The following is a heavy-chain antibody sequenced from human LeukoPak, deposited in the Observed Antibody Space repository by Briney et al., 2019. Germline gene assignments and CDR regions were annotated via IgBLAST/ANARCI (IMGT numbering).Heavy chain of an antibody. CDR1: GFTFSNAW. J-gene: IGHJ6*02. CDR2: IKSKTDGGTT. Sequence: GGSLRLSCAASGFTFSNAWMNWVRPAPGKGLEWVGRIKSKTDGGTTDYAAPVKGRFTISRDDSKNTLYLQMNSLKTEDTAVYYCTTLRRYFDWFGALTPPPGMDVWGQGTTVTVSS. V-gene: IGHV3-15*07. CDR3: TTLRRYFDWFGALTPPPGMDV. D-gene: IGHD3-9*01.